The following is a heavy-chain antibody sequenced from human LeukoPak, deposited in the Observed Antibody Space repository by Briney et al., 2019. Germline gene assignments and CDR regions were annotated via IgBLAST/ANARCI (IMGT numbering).Heavy chain of an antibody. V-gene: IGHV3-23*01. D-gene: IGHD3-10*01. CDR3: ARSITMVRGVIRPPKAYYFDY. CDR1: GFTFSSYA. Sequence: GGSLRLSCAASGFTFSSYAMSWVRQAPGKGLEWVSTISNSDGNTYYADSVKGRFTISRDNSKNTLYLQMNSLRAEDTALYYCARSITMVRGVIRPPKAYYFDYWGQGTLVTVSS. J-gene: IGHJ4*02. CDR2: ISNSDGNT.